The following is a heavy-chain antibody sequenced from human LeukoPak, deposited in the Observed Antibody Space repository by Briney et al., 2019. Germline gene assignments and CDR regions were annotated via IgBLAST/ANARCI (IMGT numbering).Heavy chain of an antibody. V-gene: IGHV4-39*01. CDR2: IYYSGST. D-gene: IGHD1-26*01. Sequence: SETLSPTCTVSGGSISSSSYYWGWMRQPPGKGLEWIGSIYYSGSTYYNPSLKSRVTISLETSKNQFSLELSSVTAADTAVYYCARPVGATNYYHYMDVWGKGTTVTVSS. CDR3: ARPVGATNYYHYMDV. CDR1: GGSISSSSYY. J-gene: IGHJ6*03.